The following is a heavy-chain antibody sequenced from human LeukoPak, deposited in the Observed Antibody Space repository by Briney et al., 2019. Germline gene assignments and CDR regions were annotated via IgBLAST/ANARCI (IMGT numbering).Heavy chain of an antibody. D-gene: IGHD3-3*02. V-gene: IGHV4-39*07. J-gene: IGHJ5*02. CDR2: IYYSGST. CDR3: ATSPRRALANWFDP. Sequence: SETLSLTCSVSGDSISSSTYYWGWIRQPPGKGLEWIGSIYYSGSTNYNPSLKSRVTISVDTSKNQFSLKLSSVTAADTAVYYCATSPRRALANWFDPWGQGTLVTVSS. CDR1: GDSISSSTYY.